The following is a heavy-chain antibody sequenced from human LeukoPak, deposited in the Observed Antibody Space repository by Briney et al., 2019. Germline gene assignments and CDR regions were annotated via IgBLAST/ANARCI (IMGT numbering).Heavy chain of an antibody. V-gene: IGHV1-69*13. D-gene: IGHD3-22*01. Sequence: SVKVSCKASGGTFSSYAISWVRQAPGQGLEWMGGIIPIFGTANYAQKFQGRVTITADESTSTAYMELSSLRSEDTAVYYCARDAGSGYDPDDSSGYYRYYFDYWGQGTLVTVSS. CDR2: IIPIFGTA. CDR1: GGTFSSYA. CDR3: ARDAGSGYDPDDSSGYYRYYFDY. J-gene: IGHJ4*02.